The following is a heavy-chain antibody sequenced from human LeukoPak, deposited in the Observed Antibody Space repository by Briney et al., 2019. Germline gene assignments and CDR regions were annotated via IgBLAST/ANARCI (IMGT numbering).Heavy chain of an antibody. CDR1: GFTFSSYE. D-gene: IGHD4-17*01. CDR2: ISSSGSTI. J-gene: IGHJ1*01. V-gene: IGHV3-48*03. CDR3: ARDADDYGDYGYFQH. Sequence: GGSLRLSCAASGFTFSSYEMNCVRQAPGKGLEWVSYISSSGSTIYYADSVKGRFTISRDNAKNSLYLQMNSLRAEDTAVYYCARDADDYGDYGYFQHWGQGTLVTVSS.